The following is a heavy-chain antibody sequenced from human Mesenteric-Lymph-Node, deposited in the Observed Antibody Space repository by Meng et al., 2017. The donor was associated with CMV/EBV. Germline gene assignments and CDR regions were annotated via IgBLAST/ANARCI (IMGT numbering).Heavy chain of an antibody. J-gene: IGHJ6*02. D-gene: IGHD2-2*01. Sequence: GESLKLSCAASWFTLSSYCMHWVRQAPGPGLEWVAFIRYDGSNKYYAESVKGRFTISRDNSKNTLYLQMNSLRAEDTAVYYCAKEGYCSSTSCYFSPDYYYYYGMDVWGQGTTVTVSS. CDR1: WFTLSSYC. V-gene: IGHV3-30*02. CDR2: IRYDGSNK. CDR3: AKEGYCSSTSCYFSPDYYYYYGMDV.